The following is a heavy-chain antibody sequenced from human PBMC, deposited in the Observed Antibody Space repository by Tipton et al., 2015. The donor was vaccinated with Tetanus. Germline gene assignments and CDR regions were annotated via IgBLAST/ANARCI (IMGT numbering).Heavy chain of an antibody. V-gene: IGHV4-34*01. CDR1: GVSVRSYY. CDR3: ARGVPYSPTMGSDWFDP. J-gene: IGHJ5*02. D-gene: IGHD1-26*01. Sequence: TLSLTCTVSGVSVRSYYWSWIRQSPDKGLEWLGDVIYDDTSYYHPSLNSRVKISLDTSMNQVSLTLTSVTAADTALYYCARGVPYSPTMGSDWFDPWGQGALVTVSS. CDR2: VIYDDTS.